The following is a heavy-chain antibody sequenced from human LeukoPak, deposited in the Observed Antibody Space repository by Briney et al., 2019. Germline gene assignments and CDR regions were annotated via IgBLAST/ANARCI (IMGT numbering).Heavy chain of an antibody. Sequence: GGSLRLSCEASGFTFSRFWMHWVRQAPGKGLVLVSRINTDASNTIYAESVKGRFTISRDNAKNTLYLQMNSLRAEDTAVYYCARDQSIAGPTTADYWGQGTLVTVSS. CDR3: ARDQSIAGPTTADY. CDR1: GFTFSRFW. V-gene: IGHV3-74*01. D-gene: IGHD1-26*01. J-gene: IGHJ4*02. CDR2: INTDASNT.